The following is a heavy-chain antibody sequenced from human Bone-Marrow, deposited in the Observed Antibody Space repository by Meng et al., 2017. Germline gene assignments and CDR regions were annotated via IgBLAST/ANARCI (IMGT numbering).Heavy chain of an antibody. V-gene: IGHV3-7*01. Sequence: GESLKISCAASGFTFSSYWMHWVRQAPGKGLEWVANIKQDGSEKYYVDSVKGRFTISRDNAKNSLYLQMNSLRAEDTAVYYCARGAGAAMVRPDAFDIWGQGTMVTVSS. CDR3: ARGAGAAMVRPDAFDI. CDR1: GFTFSSYW. J-gene: IGHJ3*02. CDR2: IKQDGSEK. D-gene: IGHD5-18*01.